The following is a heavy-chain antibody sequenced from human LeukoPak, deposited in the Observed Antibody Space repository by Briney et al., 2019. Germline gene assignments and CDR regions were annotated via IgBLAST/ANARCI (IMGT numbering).Heavy chain of an antibody. CDR3: ARDKLTGNAFDI. V-gene: IGHV3-30*03. Sequence: GGSLRLSCAGSGFTFTNYGVHWVRQPPGKGLEWVAGISYDGGHIYYGDSVKGRFTISRDNSKNTLFLQMNSLRAEDTAVYYCARDKLTGNAFDIWGQGTMVTVSS. D-gene: IGHD3-10*01. CDR2: ISYDGGHI. CDR1: GFTFTNYG. J-gene: IGHJ3*02.